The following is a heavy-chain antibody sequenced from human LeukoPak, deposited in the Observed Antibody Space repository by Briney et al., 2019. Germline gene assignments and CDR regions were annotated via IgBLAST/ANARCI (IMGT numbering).Heavy chain of an antibody. CDR1: GGSISSSSYY. D-gene: IGHD3-22*01. Sequence: NPSETLSLTCTVSGGSISSSSYYWGWIRQPPGKGLEWIGSIYYSGSTYYNPSLKSRVTISVDTSKNQFSLKLSSVTAADTAVYYCARISRGYYYGWLWYYFGYWGQGTLVTVSS. CDR2: IYYSGST. V-gene: IGHV4-39*01. CDR3: ARISRGYYYGWLWYYFGY. J-gene: IGHJ4*02.